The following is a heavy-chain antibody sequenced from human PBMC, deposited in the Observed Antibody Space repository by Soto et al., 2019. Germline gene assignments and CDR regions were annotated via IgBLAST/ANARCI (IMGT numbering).Heavy chain of an antibody. J-gene: IGHJ4*02. V-gene: IGHV3-23*01. CDR1: GFSFSSYA. D-gene: IGHD4-4*01. Sequence: QLLESGGGLVQPGGSLRLSCEASGFSFSSYALSWVRQAPGKGLEWVSTFSAGGRAYYADSVKGRFTIAKDTSKNTVRRQASSLRAEDTAVYYCAKESMPQRYRDTRFDYWGQGTRVTVSS. CDR3: AKESMPQRYRDTRFDY. CDR2: FSAGGRA.